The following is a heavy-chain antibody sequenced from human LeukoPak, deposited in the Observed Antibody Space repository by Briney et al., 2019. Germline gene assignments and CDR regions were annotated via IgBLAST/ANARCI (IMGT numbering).Heavy chain of an antibody. V-gene: IGHV1-46*01. CDR2: INPSGGST. CDR1: GYTFTGYY. CDR3: ARELNYDSSGYYFDY. Sequence: ASVKVSCKASGYTFTGYYMHWVRQAPGQGLEWMGIINPSGGSTSYAQKFQGRVTMTRDTSTSTAYMELSRLRSDDTAVYYCARELNYDSSGYYFDYWGQGTLVTVSS. D-gene: IGHD3-22*01. J-gene: IGHJ4*02.